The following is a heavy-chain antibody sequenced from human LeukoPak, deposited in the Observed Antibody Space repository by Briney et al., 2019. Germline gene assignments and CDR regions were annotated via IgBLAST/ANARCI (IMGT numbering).Heavy chain of an antibody. J-gene: IGHJ4*02. CDR2: ISAHNGNT. CDR1: GYTFTSYG. V-gene: IGHV1-18*01. CDR3: ARDEPSITGTMGFDY. Sequence: GASVKVSCKASGYTFTSYGISWVRQAPGQGLEWMGWISAHNGNTNYAQKLQGRVTMTTDTSTSTAYMELRSLRSDDTAVYYCARDEPSITGTMGFDYWGQGTLVTVSS. D-gene: IGHD1-7*01.